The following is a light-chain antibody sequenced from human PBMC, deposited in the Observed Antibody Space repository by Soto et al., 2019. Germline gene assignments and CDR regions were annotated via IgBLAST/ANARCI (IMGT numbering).Light chain of an antibody. CDR2: GAS. Sequence: EIVMTQSPATLSVSPGERATLSCRASQSVSSNLDWYQQKPGQAPRLLIYGASTRATGIPARFSGSGSGTEFTLTISSLQSEDFAVYYCQQYNNWPPPLTFGGGTKVDIK. CDR3: QQYNNWPPPLT. CDR1: QSVSSN. J-gene: IGKJ4*01. V-gene: IGKV3-15*01.